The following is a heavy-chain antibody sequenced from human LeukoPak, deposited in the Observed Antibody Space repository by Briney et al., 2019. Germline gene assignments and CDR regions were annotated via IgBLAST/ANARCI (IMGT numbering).Heavy chain of an antibody. Sequence: SEALSLTCTVSGGSISSYYWSWIRQPPGKGLEWIGYIYYSGSTNYNPSLKSRVTISVDTSKNQFSLKLSSVTAADTAVYYCARDGDGSGVAKYWGQGTLVTVSS. V-gene: IGHV4-59*01. J-gene: IGHJ4*02. CDR3: ARDGDGSGVAKY. D-gene: IGHD5-24*01. CDR2: IYYSGST. CDR1: GGSISSYY.